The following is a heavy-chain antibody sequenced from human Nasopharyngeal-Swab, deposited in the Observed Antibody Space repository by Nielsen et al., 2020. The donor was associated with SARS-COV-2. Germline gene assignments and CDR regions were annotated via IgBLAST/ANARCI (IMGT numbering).Heavy chain of an antibody. CDR2: ISGSGGST. V-gene: IGHV3-23*01. CDR3: AKDRVDAAMEALDY. D-gene: IGHD5-18*01. CDR1: GFTFSSYA. J-gene: IGHJ4*02. Sequence: GESLKISCAASGFTFSSYAMSWVRQAPGKGLEWVSAISGSGGSTYYADSVKGRFTISRDNSKNTLYLQMNSLRAEDTAVYHCAKDRVDAAMEALDYWGQGTLVTVSS.